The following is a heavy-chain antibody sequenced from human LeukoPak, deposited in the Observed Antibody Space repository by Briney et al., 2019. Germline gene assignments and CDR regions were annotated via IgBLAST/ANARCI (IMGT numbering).Heavy chain of an antibody. V-gene: IGHV3-23*01. J-gene: IGHJ4*02. CDR3: ASPWLPYY. Sequence: ETLSLTCAVYGGSFSGYYWSWIRQPPGKGLEWVSAISGSGGSTYYADSVKGRFTISRDNSKNTLYLQMNSLRAEYTAVYYCASPWLPYYWGQGTLVTVSS. D-gene: IGHD3-22*01. CDR2: ISGSGGST. CDR1: GGSFSGYY.